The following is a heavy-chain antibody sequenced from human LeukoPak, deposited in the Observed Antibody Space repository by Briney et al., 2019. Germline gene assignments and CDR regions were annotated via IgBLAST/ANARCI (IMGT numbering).Heavy chain of an antibody. J-gene: IGHJ4*02. CDR1: GGSFSGYY. CDR3: ARKPIFASGRHWYYFDN. Sequence: PSETLSLTCAVYGGSFSGYYWSWIRQPPGKGLEWIGEINHSGSTNYNPSLKSQVTISVDTSKNQFSLKLSSVTAADTAIYYCARKPIFASGRHWYYFDNWGQGTLVTVSS. D-gene: IGHD3-10*01. CDR2: INHSGST. V-gene: IGHV4-34*01.